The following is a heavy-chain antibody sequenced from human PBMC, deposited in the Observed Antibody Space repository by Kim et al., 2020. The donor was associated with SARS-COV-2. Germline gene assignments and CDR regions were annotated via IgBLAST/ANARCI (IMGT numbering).Heavy chain of an antibody. J-gene: IGHJ6*02. V-gene: IGHV5-51*01. D-gene: IGHD1-26*01. CDR1: GYSFTSYW. CDR2: IYPGDSDT. Sequence: GESLKISCKGSGYSFTSYWIGWVRQMPGKGLEWMGIIYPGDSDTRYSPSFQGQVTISADKSISTAYLQWSSLKASDTAMYYCARQRVGATTGYYYYCYGMEVWGGGSTGAGS. CDR3: ARQRVGATTGYYYYCYGMEV.